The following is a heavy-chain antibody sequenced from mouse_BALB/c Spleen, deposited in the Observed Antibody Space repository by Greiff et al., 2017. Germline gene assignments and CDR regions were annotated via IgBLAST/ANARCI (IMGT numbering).Heavy chain of an antibody. CDR3: ARSPLVPYAMDY. J-gene: IGHJ4*01. Sequence: EVKLEESGGGLVKPGGSLKLSCAASGFTFSSYAMSWVRQTPEKRLEWVASISSGGSTYYPDSVKGRFTISRDNARNILYLQMSSLRSEDTAMYYCARSPLVPYAMDYWGQGTSVTVSS. CDR2: ISSGGST. V-gene: IGHV5-6-5*01. CDR1: GFTFSSYA.